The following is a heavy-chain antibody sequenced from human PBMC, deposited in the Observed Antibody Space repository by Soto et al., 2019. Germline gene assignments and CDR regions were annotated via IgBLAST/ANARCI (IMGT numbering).Heavy chain of an antibody. CDR1: GGSISSSSYY. Sequence: NPSETLSLTCTVSGGSISSSSYYWGWIRQPPGKGLEWIGSIYYSGSTYYNPSLKSRVTISVDTSKNQFSLKLSSVTAADTAVYYCARRRLDYYDSSGYYYAYFDYWGQGTLVTVSS. CDR2: IYYSGST. V-gene: IGHV4-39*01. CDR3: ARRRLDYYDSSGYYYAYFDY. D-gene: IGHD3-22*01. J-gene: IGHJ4*02.